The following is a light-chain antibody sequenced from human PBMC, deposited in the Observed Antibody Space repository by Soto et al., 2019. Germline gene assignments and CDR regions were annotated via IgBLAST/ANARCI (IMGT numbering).Light chain of an antibody. J-gene: IGKJ1*01. V-gene: IGKV1-5*01. CDR2: DAS. Sequence: DIQMTQSPSTLSASVGDRVNITCRASQSISGWLAWYQQNPGKAPKLLIYDASRLQSGVPSRFSGSRSGTEFTLTISSLQPDDFATYYCQQYNSYPRTFGQGTKVEIK. CDR3: QQYNSYPRT. CDR1: QSISGW.